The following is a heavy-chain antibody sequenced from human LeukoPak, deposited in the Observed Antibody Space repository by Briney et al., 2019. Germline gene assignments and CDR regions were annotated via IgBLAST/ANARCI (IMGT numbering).Heavy chain of an antibody. CDR2: MNPKSGDT. CDR3: ARVRIVGARTDAFDI. D-gene: IGHD1-26*01. J-gene: IGHJ3*02. Sequence: ASVKVSCKASGYSFTNYDINWVRQATGQGLEWMGWMNPKSGDTGYSQKFQGRVFITRDTSINTAYMELSSLGSDDTAVYYCARVRIVGARTDAFDIWGQGTMVTVSS. V-gene: IGHV1-8*03. CDR1: GYSFTNYD.